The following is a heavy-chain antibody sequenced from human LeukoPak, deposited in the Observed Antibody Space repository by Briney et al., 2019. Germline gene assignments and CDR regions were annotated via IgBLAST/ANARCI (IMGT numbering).Heavy chain of an antibody. CDR1: GYTFTSYD. CDR3: ARDSSSWANWFDP. Sequence: ASVKVSCKASGYTFTSYDINWVRQATGQGLEWMGWMNPNSGNTGYAQKFQGRVTITRNTSISTAYMELSSLRSEDTAVYYCARDSSSWANWFDPWGQGTLVTVSS. J-gene: IGHJ5*02. CDR2: MNPNSGNT. V-gene: IGHV1-8*03. D-gene: IGHD6-13*01.